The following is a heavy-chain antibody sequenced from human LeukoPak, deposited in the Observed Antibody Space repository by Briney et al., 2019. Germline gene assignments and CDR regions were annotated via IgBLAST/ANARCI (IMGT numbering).Heavy chain of an antibody. CDR2: ISTSSSYI. CDR3: ARARIPGAFDI. J-gene: IGHJ3*02. D-gene: IGHD2-15*01. CDR1: GITFSRYS. Sequence: GGSLRLSCAASGITFSRYSMNWVRQAPGKGLEWVSSISTSSSYIYYADSVKGRFTISRDNAKNSLYLQMDSLRAEDTAVYYCARARIPGAFDIWGQGTMITVSS. V-gene: IGHV3-21*01.